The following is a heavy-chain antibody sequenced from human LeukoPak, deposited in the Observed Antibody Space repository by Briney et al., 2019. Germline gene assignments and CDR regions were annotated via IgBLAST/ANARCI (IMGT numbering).Heavy chain of an antibody. CDR2: ISYDGSNK. Sequence: GRSLRLSCAASGFTFSSYAMHWVRQAPGKGLEWVAVISYDGSNKYYADSVKGRFTISRDNSKNTLYLQMNSLRAEDTAVYYCARVSVVRAFDIWGQGTMVTVSS. CDR3: ARVSVVRAFDI. J-gene: IGHJ3*02. V-gene: IGHV3-30-3*01. CDR1: GFTFSSYA. D-gene: IGHD6-6*01.